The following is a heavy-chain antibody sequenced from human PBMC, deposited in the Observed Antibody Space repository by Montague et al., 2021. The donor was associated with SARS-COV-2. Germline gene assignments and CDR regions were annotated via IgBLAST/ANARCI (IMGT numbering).Heavy chain of an antibody. CDR1: GGSISSYY. D-gene: IGHD6-19*01. J-gene: IGHJ4*02. Sequence: SETLSLTCTVSGGSISSYYWSWIRQPPGKGLEWIGNIYYSGSTNYNPSLKSRVTISVDTSKNQFSLKLSSVTAADTAVYYCARQSGRLWGIAVAGAFDYWGQGTLVTVSS. CDR2: IYYSGST. CDR3: ARQSGRLWGIAVAGAFDY. V-gene: IGHV4-59*08.